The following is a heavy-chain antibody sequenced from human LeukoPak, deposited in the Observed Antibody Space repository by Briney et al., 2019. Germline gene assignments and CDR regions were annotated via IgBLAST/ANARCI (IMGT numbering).Heavy chain of an antibody. J-gene: IGHJ4*02. CDR3: ARDRNDFWSAYYEFDY. D-gene: IGHD3-3*01. V-gene: IGHV1-2*02. CDR1: GYSFTGYY. Sequence: ASVKVSCKVSGYSFTGYYMHWVRQAPGQGLEWMGWINPNSGGTNYAQKFQDRVTMTRDTSISTAYMELSRLRSDDTAVYYCARDRNDFWSAYYEFDYWGQGTLVTVSS. CDR2: INPNSGGT.